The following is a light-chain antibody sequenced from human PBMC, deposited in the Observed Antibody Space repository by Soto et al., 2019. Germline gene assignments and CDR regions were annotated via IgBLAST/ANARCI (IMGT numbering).Light chain of an antibody. J-gene: IGKJ4*01. CDR1: QDISNY. CDR2: DAS. CDR3: QQYDNLPLT. V-gene: IGKV1-33*01. Sequence: DIQMTQSPSSLSASVGDRFTITCQASQDISNYLNWYQQKPWKAPKLLIYDASNLETGVPSRFSGSGSGTDFTFTISSLQPEDIATYYCQQYDNLPLTFGGGTKVDIK.